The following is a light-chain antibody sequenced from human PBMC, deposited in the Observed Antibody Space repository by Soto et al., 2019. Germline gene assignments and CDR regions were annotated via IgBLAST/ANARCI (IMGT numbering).Light chain of an antibody. V-gene: IGKV3-11*01. J-gene: IGKJ1*01. Sequence: EIVLTQSPDTLSLSPGERATLSCRASQSVSSYLAWYQQKPGQALRLLIYDTFKRATGIPARFSGSGSGTYFTLTISSLEPEDFAVYYCVQRSTWPWTVGQGSKVEI. CDR1: QSVSSY. CDR3: VQRSTWPWT. CDR2: DTF.